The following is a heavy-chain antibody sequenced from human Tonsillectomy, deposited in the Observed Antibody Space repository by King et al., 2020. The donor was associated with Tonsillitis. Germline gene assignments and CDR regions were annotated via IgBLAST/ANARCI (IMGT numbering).Heavy chain of an antibody. Sequence: VQLVESGGGLVQPGGSLRLSCAASRFTFSSYWLHWVRQPPGKGLEWVSRINSDGTSTSDADSVKGRFTISRDNAKNTLYLQMNSLRAEDTAVYYCARDSGHRGDYWGQGTLVTVSS. CDR2: INSDGTST. J-gene: IGHJ4*02. D-gene: IGHD2-8*02. CDR3: ARDSGHRGDY. CDR1: RFTFSSYW. V-gene: IGHV3-74*01.